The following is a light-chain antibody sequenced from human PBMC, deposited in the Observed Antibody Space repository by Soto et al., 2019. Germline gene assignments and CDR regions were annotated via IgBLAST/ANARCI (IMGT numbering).Light chain of an antibody. CDR2: DVN. J-gene: IGLJ1*01. CDR3: SSYTSSSTL. CDR1: SSDVGGYNY. V-gene: IGLV2-14*03. Sequence: QSVLTQPASASGSPGQSITISCTGTSSDVGGYNYVSWYQKHPGKAPKLKIYDVNNRPSGVSNRFSGSKSGNTASLTISGLQAEDEADYYCSSYTSSSTLFGTGTKVTVL.